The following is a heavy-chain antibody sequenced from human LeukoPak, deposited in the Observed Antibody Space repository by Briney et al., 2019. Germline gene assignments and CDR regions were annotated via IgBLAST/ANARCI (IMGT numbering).Heavy chain of an antibody. CDR3: AILLEDYAFSTGSARDY. CDR2: FDPVDGET. J-gene: IGHJ4*02. Sequence: ASVKVSCKVSGYSLTQLSMHWVRQGIGRGLEWMGGFDPVDGETIYAQKFQGRVTMTENTSTDTAYMELSSLRSDDTAVYYCAILLEDYAFSTGSARDYWGQGTLVTVSS. CDR1: GYSLTQLS. V-gene: IGHV1-24*01. D-gene: IGHD3-3*01.